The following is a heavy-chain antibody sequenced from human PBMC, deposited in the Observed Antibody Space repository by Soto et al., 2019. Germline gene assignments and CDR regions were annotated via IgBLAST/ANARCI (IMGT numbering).Heavy chain of an antibody. D-gene: IGHD5-18*01. CDR3: AKTRYSDGVGEVFHY. CDR1: GFTFSRYN. Sequence: PGGSLRLSCAASGFTFSRYNMHWVRQAPGKGLEGVSFISYDGTNKYHADSVKGRFTISRDNSKNTLDLHMNSLSAEDTAVYYCAKTRYSDGVGEVFHYWGQGALVTVSS. CDR2: ISYDGTNK. J-gene: IGHJ4*02. V-gene: IGHV3-30*18.